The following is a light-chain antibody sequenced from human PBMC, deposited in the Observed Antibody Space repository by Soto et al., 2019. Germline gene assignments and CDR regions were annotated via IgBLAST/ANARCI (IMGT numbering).Light chain of an antibody. CDR2: GTS. V-gene: IGKV3-20*01. J-gene: IGKJ5*01. CDR3: QQYDTSSIT. CDR1: QSVNSN. Sequence: EIVMTQSPATLSLSPGERATLSCRASQSVNSNLAWYQQKAGQAPRLLIYGTSTRATGIPDRFSGSGSGTDFTLTISRLEPEDFAVYYCQQYDTSSITFGQGTRLEIK.